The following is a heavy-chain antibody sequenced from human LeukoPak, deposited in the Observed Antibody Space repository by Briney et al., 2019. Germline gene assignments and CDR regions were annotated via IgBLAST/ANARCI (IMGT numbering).Heavy chain of an antibody. D-gene: IGHD3-16*01. Sequence: ASVKVSCKASGGTFSSYAISWVRQAPGQGLEWMGRITPILGIANYAQKFQGRVTITADKSTSTAYMELSSLRAEDTAVYYCARLTTGFWGFDIWGQGTMVTVSS. V-gene: IGHV1-69*04. CDR3: ARLTTGFWGFDI. CDR1: GGTFSSYA. J-gene: IGHJ3*02. CDR2: ITPILGIA.